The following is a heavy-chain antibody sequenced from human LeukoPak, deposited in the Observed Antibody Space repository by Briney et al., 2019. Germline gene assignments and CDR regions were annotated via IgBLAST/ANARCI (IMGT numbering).Heavy chain of an antibody. CDR1: GGSISSSSYY. Sequence: SETLSLTCTVSGGSISSSSYYWGWIRQPPGKGLEWIGSIYYSGSTYYNPSLKSRVTISVDTSKNQFSLKLSSVTAADTAVYYCARQFGIVRPAHFGYWGQGTLVTVSS. V-gene: IGHV4-39*01. CDR2: IYYSGST. J-gene: IGHJ4*02. CDR3: ARQFGIVRPAHFGY. D-gene: IGHD2-21*01.